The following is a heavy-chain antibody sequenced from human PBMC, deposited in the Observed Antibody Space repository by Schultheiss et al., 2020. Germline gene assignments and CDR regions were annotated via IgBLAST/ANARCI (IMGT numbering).Heavy chain of an antibody. CDR2: IYYSGST. CDR3: ARDVGYYDSSGY. D-gene: IGHD3-22*01. J-gene: IGHJ4*02. CDR1: GGSVSSGSYY. V-gene: IGHV4-61*01. Sequence: WGSLRLSCTVSGGSVSSGSYYWSWIRQPPGKGLEWIGYIYYSGSTNYNPSLKSRVTISVDTSKNQFSLKLSSVTAADTAVYYCARDVGYYDSSGYWGQGTLVTVSS.